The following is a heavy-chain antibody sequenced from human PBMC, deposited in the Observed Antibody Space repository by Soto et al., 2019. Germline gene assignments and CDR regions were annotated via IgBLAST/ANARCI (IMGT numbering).Heavy chain of an antibody. D-gene: IGHD3-22*01. CDR2: IYYSGST. CDR3: ARVPYYYDSSGYYYQAFDI. CDR1: GGSISSYY. Sequence: QVQLQESGPGLVKPSETLALTCTVSGGSISSYYWSWIRQPPGKGLEWIGYIYYSGSTNYNPSLKSRVTISVDTSKNQFSLKLSAVTAADTAVYYCARVPYYYDSSGYYYQAFDIWGKGTMVTVSS. V-gene: IGHV4-59*01. J-gene: IGHJ3*02.